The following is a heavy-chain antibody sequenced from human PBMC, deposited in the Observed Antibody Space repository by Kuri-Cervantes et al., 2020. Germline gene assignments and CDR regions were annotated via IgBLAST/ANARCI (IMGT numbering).Heavy chain of an antibody. CDR2: ISSDGRST. CDR1: GFTFSTYY. CDR3: ARDRGGSSWQGYFDY. V-gene: IGHV3-74*01. D-gene: IGHD6-13*01. J-gene: IGHJ4*02. Sequence: GGSLRLSCEVSGFTFSTYYMHWVRQGPGKGLVWVSRISSDGRSTSYADSVKGRFTISRDNAKNTLYLQMNSLRAEDTAVYYCARDRGGSSWQGYFDYWGQGTLVTVSS.